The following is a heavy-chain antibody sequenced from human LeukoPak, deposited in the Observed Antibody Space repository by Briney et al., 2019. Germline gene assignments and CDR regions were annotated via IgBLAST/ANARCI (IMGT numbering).Heavy chain of an antibody. D-gene: IGHD4-17*01. V-gene: IGHV3-7*02. J-gene: IGHJ4*02. CDR2: IKQDGSEK. CDR3: ASALDYGDSSYDY. CDR1: GFTFSRYW. Sequence: GGSLRLSCAASGFTFSRYWMSWVRQAPGKGLEWVANIKQDGSEKYYVDSVKGRFTISRDNAKNSLYLQMNRLRAEDTAVYYCASALDYGDSSYDYWGRGTLVTVSS.